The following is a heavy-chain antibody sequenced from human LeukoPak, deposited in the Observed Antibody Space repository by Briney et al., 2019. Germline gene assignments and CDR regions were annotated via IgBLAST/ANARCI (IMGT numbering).Heavy chain of an antibody. CDR3: ARGNTILEDY. J-gene: IGHJ4*02. D-gene: IGHD3-3*01. CDR1: GGSISSGGYY. CDR2: IYYSGST. V-gene: IGHV4-31*03. Sequence: PSQTLSLTCTVSGGSISSGGYYWSWIRQHPGKGLEWIGYIYYSGSTYYNPSLKSRVTISVDTSKNQFPLKLSSVTAADTAVYYCARGNTILEDYWGQGTLVTVSS.